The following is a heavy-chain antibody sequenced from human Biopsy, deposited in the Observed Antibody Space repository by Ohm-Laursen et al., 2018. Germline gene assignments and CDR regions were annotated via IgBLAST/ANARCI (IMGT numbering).Heavy chain of an antibody. D-gene: IGHD6-19*01. V-gene: IGHV4-4*07. CDR3: ARTPGKAVAGRFLDL. CDR1: GGSTNDYF. CDR2: IYSSGGS. Sequence: SDTLSLTCSVSGGSTNDYFWSWIRQPAGETLEWIGRIYSSGGSSYNPSLKSRISMSMDTSNNQFSLTLTSVIAADTAVYYCARTPGKAVAGRFLDLWGRGTLVTVSS. J-gene: IGHJ2*01.